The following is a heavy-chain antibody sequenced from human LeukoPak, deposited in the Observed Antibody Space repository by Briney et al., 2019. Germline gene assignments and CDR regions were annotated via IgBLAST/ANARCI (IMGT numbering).Heavy chain of an antibody. D-gene: IGHD5-12*01. CDR2: IYYSGST. CDR1: GGSISSYY. Sequence: SETLSLTCTVSGGSISSYYWSWIRQPPGKGLEWIGSIYYSGSTYYNPSLKSRVTISVDTSKNQFSLKLSSVTAADTAVYYCARRIVATGHYFDYWGQGTLVIVSS. V-gene: IGHV4-39*07. J-gene: IGHJ4*02. CDR3: ARRIVATGHYFDY.